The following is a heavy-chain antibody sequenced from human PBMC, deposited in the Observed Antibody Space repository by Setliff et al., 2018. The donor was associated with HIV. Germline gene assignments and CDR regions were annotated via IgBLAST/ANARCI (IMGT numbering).Heavy chain of an antibody. CDR2: INHSGST. D-gene: IGHD6-6*01. Sequence: SETLSLTCAVYGGSFSDYYWSWIRQPPGKGLEWIEEINHSGSTSYNPSLKSRVTISVDTSKNQFSLKLSSVTASDTAVYYCARRYRIAARPKWFDPWGQGTLVTVSS. J-gene: IGHJ5*02. CDR3: ARRYRIAARPKWFDP. CDR1: GGSFSDYY. V-gene: IGHV4-34*01.